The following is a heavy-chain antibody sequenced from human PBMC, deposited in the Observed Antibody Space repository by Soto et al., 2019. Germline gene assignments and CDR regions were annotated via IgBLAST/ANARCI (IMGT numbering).Heavy chain of an antibody. Sequence: PGESLKISCKGSGYSFTSYWISWVRQMPGKGLEWMGRIDPSDSYTNYSPSFQGHVTISADKSISTAYLQWSSLKASDTAMYYCARWGGYDLDPYYYYGMDVWGQGTTVTVSS. J-gene: IGHJ6*02. CDR3: ARWGGYDLDPYYYYGMDV. CDR1: GYSFTSYW. V-gene: IGHV5-10-1*01. D-gene: IGHD5-12*01. CDR2: IDPSDSYT.